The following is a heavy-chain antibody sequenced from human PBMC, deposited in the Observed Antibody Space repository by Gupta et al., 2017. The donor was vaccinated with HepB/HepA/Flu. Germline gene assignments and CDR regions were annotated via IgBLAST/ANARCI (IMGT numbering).Heavy chain of an antibody. D-gene: IGHD3-10*01. CDR2: IYWDDDK. J-gene: IGHJ5*02. Sequence: TLTCTFSGLSLSTSGVGVGWISQPPGKALEWLALIYWDDDKRYSPSLKSRLTITKDTTKNQVVLTMTNMDPVDTATYYCAHSLITMVRGVIKYNCFDPWGQGTLVTVSS. CDR3: AHSLITMVRGVIKYNCFDP. CDR1: GLSLSTSGVG. V-gene: IGHV2-5*02.